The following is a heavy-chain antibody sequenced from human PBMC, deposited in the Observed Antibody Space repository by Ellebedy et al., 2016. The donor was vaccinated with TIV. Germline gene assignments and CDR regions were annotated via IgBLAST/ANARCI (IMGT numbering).Heavy chain of an antibody. J-gene: IGHJ5*02. CDR1: GFTFSSYW. Sequence: GESLKISCAASGFTFSSYWMHWVRQAPGKGLVWVSRISSEGSTTTYADSARGRFTISRDNAKNTLYLQMNSLRAEDTAVYYCAKVVKGSLDPWGQGTLVTVSS. V-gene: IGHV3-74*03. CDR2: ISSEGSTT. D-gene: IGHD2-15*01. CDR3: AKVVKGSLDP.